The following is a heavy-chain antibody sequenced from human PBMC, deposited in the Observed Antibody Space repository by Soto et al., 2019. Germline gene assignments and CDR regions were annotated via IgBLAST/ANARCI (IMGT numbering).Heavy chain of an antibody. CDR2: MNPKTGNI. CDR3: TREAVVAENWFDP. J-gene: IGHJ5*02. V-gene: IGHV1-3*01. D-gene: IGHD3-22*01. CDR1: GYTFVDYA. Sequence: ASVKVSCKASGYTFVDYALHWVRQAPGQGLEWVGWMNPKTGNIKSSHKFEDRVSITRDTATSTAYMEMSGLRSEDTAVYFCTREAVVAENWFDPWGQGTLVTVSS.